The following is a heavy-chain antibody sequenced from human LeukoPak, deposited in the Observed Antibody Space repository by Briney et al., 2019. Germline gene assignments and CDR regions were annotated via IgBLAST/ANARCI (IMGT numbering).Heavy chain of an antibody. Sequence: GGSLRLSCAASGFTFSSYSMNWVRQAPGKGLEWVSSISSSSYIYYADSVKGRFTISRDNAKNSLYLQMNSLKTEDTAVYYCTREEWELLPPDYWGQGTLVTVSS. CDR3: TREEWELLPPDY. CDR1: GFTFSSYS. J-gene: IGHJ4*02. D-gene: IGHD1-26*01. V-gene: IGHV3-21*03. CDR2: ISSSSYI.